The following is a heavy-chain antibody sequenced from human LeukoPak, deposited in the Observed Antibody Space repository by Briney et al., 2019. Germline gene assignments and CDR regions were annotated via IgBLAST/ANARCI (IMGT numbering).Heavy chain of an antibody. CDR2: IYYSGST. J-gene: IGHJ4*02. CDR1: GGSISSSSYY. CDR3: ARDSIAAAGNDY. D-gene: IGHD6-13*01. V-gene: IGHV4-39*07. Sequence: SETLSLTCTVSGGSISSSSYYWGWIRQPPGKGLEWIGSIYYSGSTYYNPSLKSRVTISVDTSKNQFSLKLSSVTAADTAVYYCARDSIAAAGNDYWGQGTLVTVPS.